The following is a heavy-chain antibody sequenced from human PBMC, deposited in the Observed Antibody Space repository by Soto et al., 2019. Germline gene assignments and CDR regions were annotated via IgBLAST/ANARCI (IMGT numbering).Heavy chain of an antibody. J-gene: IGHJ4*02. CDR1: GGTFSSYA. CDR3: ARDLPDYYDISGYSRPLNFDY. Sequence: SVKVSCKASGGTFSSYAISWVRQAPGQGLEWMGGIIPIFGTANYAQKFQGRVTITADESTSTAYMELSSLRSEDTAVYYCARDLPDYYDISGYSRPLNFDYWGQGTLVTVSS. CDR2: IIPIFGTA. V-gene: IGHV1-69*13. D-gene: IGHD3-22*01.